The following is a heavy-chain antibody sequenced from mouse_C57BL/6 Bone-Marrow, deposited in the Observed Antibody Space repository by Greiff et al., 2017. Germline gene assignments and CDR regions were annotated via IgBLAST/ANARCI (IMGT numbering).Heavy chain of an antibody. J-gene: IGHJ4*01. D-gene: IGHD4-1*01. CDR2: ISSGGSYT. V-gene: IGHV5-6*01. CDR1: GFTFSSYG. CDR3: ARDGTEAMDY. Sequence: EVHLVESGGDLVKPGGSLKLSCAASGFTFSSYGMSWVRQTPDKRLEWVATISSGGSYTYYPDSVKGRFTISRDNAKNTLYLQMSSLKSEDTAMYYCARDGTEAMDYWGQGTSVTVSS.